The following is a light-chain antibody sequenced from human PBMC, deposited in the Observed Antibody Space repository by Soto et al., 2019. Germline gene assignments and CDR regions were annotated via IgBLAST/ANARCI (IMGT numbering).Light chain of an antibody. V-gene: IGLV1-40*01. CDR3: QSFDTSLSGSV. CDR2: DNN. Sequence: QSVLTQTPSVSGAPGQRVTISCTGSSCNIGAGYDVNWYQQLPGTAPKLLIYDNNNRPSGVPDRFSGSKSGTSASLAITGLQAEDEADYYCQSFDTSLSGSVFGGGTKVTVL. J-gene: IGLJ2*01. CDR1: SCNIGAGYD.